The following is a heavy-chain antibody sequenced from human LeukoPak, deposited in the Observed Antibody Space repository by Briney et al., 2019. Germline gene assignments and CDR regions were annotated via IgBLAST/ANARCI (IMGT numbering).Heavy chain of an antibody. J-gene: IGHJ4*02. Sequence: GGSLRLSCAASGFTFSSYAMSWVRQAPGKGLEWVSAISGSGGSTYCTDSVKGRFTISRDNSKNTLFLQMSSLRADDTAIYYCATEKGDSPDYWGQGTLVTVSS. D-gene: IGHD2-21*01. CDR3: ATEKGDSPDY. CDR1: GFTFSSYA. CDR2: ISGSGGST. V-gene: IGHV3-23*01.